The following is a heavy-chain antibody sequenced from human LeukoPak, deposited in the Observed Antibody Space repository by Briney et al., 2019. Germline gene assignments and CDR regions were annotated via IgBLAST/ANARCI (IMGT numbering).Heavy chain of an antibody. CDR2: IRYDGSNK. J-gene: IGHJ3*02. Sequence: GGSLRLSCAASGFTFSSYGMHWVRQAPGKGLEWVAFIRYDGSNKYYADSVKGRFTISRDNSKNTLYLQMNSLRAEDTAVYYCAKDRGRSSSWYHDAFDIWGQGTMVTVSS. CDR3: AKDRGRSSSWYHDAFDI. D-gene: IGHD6-13*01. CDR1: GFTFSSYG. V-gene: IGHV3-30*02.